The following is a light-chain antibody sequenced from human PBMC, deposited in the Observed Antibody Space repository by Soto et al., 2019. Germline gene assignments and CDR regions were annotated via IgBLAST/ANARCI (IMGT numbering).Light chain of an antibody. V-gene: IGKV3-15*01. J-gene: IGKJ2*01. CDR2: GAS. Sequence: EILMTQSPATLSVSPGERATLSCRASETLGHNLAWYQQKPGQAPRLLIYGASTRATGIPAKFGGSGSETDFTLTISSLQSEDFAVYYCQQYYSWPYTFGQGTKLEIK. CDR3: QQYYSWPYT. CDR1: ETLGHN.